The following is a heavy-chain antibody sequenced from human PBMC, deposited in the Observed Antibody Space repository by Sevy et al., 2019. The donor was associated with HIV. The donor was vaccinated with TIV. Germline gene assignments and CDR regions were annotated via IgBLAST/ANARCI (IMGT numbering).Heavy chain of an antibody. CDR3: ARGGRDSNSFRSFDY. J-gene: IGHJ4*02. V-gene: IGHV3-53*01. Sequence: GGSLRLSCAVSGLTVSSNYMSWVRQAPGKGLEWVSLIYSGGATYYADSVNDRFTISGDDSKNTLYLQMDSLRAEETAVYYCARGGRDSNSFRSFDYWGRGTLVTVSS. CDR1: GLTVSSNY. CDR2: IYSGGAT. D-gene: IGHD6-6*01.